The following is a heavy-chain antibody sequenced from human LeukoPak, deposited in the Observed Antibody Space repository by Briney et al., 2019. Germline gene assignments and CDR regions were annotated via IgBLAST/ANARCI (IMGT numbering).Heavy chain of an antibody. Sequence: ASVKISCKASGYTFTRYDINWVRQAPGQGLEWMGWMNPKSGNTGKAQKFQGRVTMTRNTSISTAYMELSSLRSEDTAVYYCARGIAARRLVYWDQGTLVTVSS. CDR2: MNPKSGNT. CDR3: ARGIAARRLVY. J-gene: IGHJ4*02. V-gene: IGHV1-8*01. CDR1: GYTFTRYD. D-gene: IGHD6-25*01.